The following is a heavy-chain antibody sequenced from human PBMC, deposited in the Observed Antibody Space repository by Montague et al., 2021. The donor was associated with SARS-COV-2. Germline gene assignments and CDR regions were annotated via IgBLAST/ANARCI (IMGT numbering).Heavy chain of an antibody. CDR3: AKGQKIQWLVFNSAPDWFDP. V-gene: IGHV3-9*01. D-gene: IGHD5-12*01. CDR2: IGWRSGSI. CDR1: GFTFDDYV. Sequence: SLRLSCAASGFTFDDYVMHWVRQAPGRGLERVSGIGWRSGSIGYADSVKGRFTISRDNAKNSLYLQMNSLRAEDTALHHCAKGQKIQWLVFNSAPDWFDPWGQGTLVTVSS. J-gene: IGHJ5*02.